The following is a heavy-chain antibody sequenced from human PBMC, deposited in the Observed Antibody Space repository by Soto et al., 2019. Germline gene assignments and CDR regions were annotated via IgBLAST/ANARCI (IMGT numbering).Heavy chain of an antibody. CDR1: DGSIGTYY. V-gene: IGHV4-59*01. J-gene: IGHJ4*01. CDR2: VYFTGTT. D-gene: IGHD6-25*01. CDR3: ARVKRSGLPGRKYYFDN. Sequence: QVHLQESGPALVKPSETLSLTCTVSDGSIGTYYWSWIRQSPGKGLEWIGYVYFTGTTIYNPSLKMRVTMSVDTPNKQFSLRLTSVNAADTAVYYCARVKRSGLPGRKYYFDNWGRGTRVTVSS.